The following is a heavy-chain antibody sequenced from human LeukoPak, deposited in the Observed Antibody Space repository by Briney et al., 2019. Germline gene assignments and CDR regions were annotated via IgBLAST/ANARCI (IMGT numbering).Heavy chain of an antibody. V-gene: IGHV3-33*01. Sequence: GRSLRLSCAASGFTFSSYGMHWVRQAPGKGLEWVAVIWYDGSNKYYADSVKGRFTISRDNSKNTLYLQMNSLRAEDTAVYYCAREGGSAEFDYWGQGTLVTVSS. CDR2: IWYDGSNK. D-gene: IGHD3-10*01. J-gene: IGHJ4*02. CDR1: GFTFSSYG. CDR3: AREGGSAEFDY.